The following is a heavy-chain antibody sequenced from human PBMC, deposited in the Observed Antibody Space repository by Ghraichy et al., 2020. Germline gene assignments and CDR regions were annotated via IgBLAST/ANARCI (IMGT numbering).Heavy chain of an antibody. CDR3: ARFDYYGSGSYYRGMDY. V-gene: IGHV4-34*01. CDR1: GGSFSGYY. Sequence: SETLSLTCAVYGGSFSGYYWSWIRQPLGKGLEWIGEINHSGSTNYNPSLKSRVTISVDTSKNQFSLKLSSVTAADTAVYYCARFDYYGSGSYYRGMDYWGQGTLVTVSS. D-gene: IGHD3-10*01. CDR2: INHSGST. J-gene: IGHJ4*02.